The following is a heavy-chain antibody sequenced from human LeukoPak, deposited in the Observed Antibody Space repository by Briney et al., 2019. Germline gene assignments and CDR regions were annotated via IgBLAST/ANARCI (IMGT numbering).Heavy chain of an antibody. J-gene: IGHJ6*02. CDR2: IIPIFGTA. CDR1: GGTFSSYA. CDR3: GIPAAAHYYYYGMDV. Sequence: SVTVSCKASGGTFSSYAISWVRQAPEQGLEWMGGIIPIFGTANYAQKFQGRVTITTDESTSTAYMELSSLRSEDTAVYYCGIPAAAHYYYYGMDVWGQGTTVTVSS. V-gene: IGHV1-69*05. D-gene: IGHD2-2*01.